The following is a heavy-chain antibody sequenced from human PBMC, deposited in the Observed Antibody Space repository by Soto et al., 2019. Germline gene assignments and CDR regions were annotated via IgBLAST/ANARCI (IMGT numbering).Heavy chain of an antibody. V-gene: IGHV3-64*01. CDR2: ISSNGGST. J-gene: IGHJ4*02. CDR3: ARGKQGRGGYDSPFDY. Sequence: PGGSLRLSCAASGFTFSSYGMHWVRQAPGKGLEYVTAISSNGGSTYYGNSVKGRFTISRDDSKNTLYLQMNSLRAEDTAVYYCARGKQGRGGYDSPFDYWGQGTLVTVSS. D-gene: IGHD5-12*01. CDR1: GFTFSSYG.